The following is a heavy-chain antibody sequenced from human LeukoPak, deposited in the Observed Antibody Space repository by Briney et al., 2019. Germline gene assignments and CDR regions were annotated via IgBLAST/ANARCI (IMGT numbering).Heavy chain of an antibody. CDR3: ARGGLFEFLEWLFGDY. Sequence: ASETLSLTCAVYGGSFSGYYWSWIRQPPGKGLDWIGEINHSGSTNYNPSLKSRVTISVDTSKNRFSLKLSSVTAADTAVYYCARGGLFEFLEWLFGDYWGQGTLVTVSS. V-gene: IGHV4-34*01. CDR2: INHSGST. CDR1: GGSFSGYY. D-gene: IGHD3-3*01. J-gene: IGHJ4*02.